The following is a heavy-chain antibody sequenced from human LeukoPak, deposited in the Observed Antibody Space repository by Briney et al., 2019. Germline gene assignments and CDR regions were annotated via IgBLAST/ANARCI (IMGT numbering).Heavy chain of an antibody. Sequence: ASVKVSCKASGYTFTSYEINWVRQASGQGLEWMGWMNPDSGDTAYSQNFQGRITMTRSTSISTAYMELISLRSEDTAVYYCARGLGTYDSSELTWPMISFWGQGTVVTVSS. D-gene: IGHD3-22*01. CDR2: MNPDSGDT. CDR3: ARGLGTYDSSELTWPMISF. J-gene: IGHJ4*02. CDR1: GYTFTSYE. V-gene: IGHV1-8*01.